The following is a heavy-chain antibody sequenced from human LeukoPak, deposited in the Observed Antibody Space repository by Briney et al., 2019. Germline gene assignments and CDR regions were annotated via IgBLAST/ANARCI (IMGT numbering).Heavy chain of an antibody. V-gene: IGHV3-53*01. CDR3: ERDSSGTQVFDL. CDR1: AFLISDNF. Sequence: GGSLSLSCAASAFLISDNFMNCARQPPGKGWEWVSVIYRDGSTNYADSVKGRFTISRDKSKNTLYLQMNSLSAEDTAVYYCERDSSGTQVFDLWGPGTLVTVSS. CDR2: IYRDGST. J-gene: IGHJ4*02. D-gene: IGHD6-19*01.